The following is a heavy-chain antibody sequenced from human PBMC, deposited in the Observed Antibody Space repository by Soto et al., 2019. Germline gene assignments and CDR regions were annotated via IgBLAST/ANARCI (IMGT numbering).Heavy chain of an antibody. J-gene: IGHJ4*01. CDR3: AITDCSSSTCPSDLVGATTMDY. CDR1: GFTFSTYG. V-gene: IGHV3-33*03. D-gene: IGHD2-2*01. Sequence: PGGSLRLSCAASGFTFSTYGMRWVRQAPGKGKEWVADMWYDGTNEKYADSVKGRFTISRDNSKSTLYLQMKSLGAECTGVYYCAITDCSSSTCPSDLVGATTMDYCGHGTPLTVS. CDR2: MWYDGTNE.